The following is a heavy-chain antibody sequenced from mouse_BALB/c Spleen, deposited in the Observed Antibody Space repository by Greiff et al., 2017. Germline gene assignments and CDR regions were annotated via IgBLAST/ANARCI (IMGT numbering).Heavy chain of an antibody. CDR2: IDPANGNT. D-gene: IGHD2-4*01. CDR3: ARGDDYDALDD. V-gene: IGHV14-3*02. CDR1: GFNVKDTY. J-gene: IGHJ2*01. Sequence: VQLQQSGAELVKPGASVKLSCTASGFNVKDTYMHWVKQSPEQGLEWIGRIDPANGNTKYDPKFQGKATITADTSSNTAYLQLSSLTSEDTAVYYCARGDDYDALDDWGQGTTLTVAS.